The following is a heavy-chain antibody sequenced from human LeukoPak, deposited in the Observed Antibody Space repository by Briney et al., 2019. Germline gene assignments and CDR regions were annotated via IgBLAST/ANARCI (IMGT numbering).Heavy chain of an antibody. CDR1: GYTLTELS. J-gene: IGHJ4*02. CDR2: FDPEDGET. CDR3: ARPTPLHSSGWYLGYDY. V-gene: IGHV1-24*01. D-gene: IGHD6-19*01. Sequence: GASAKVSCKVSGYTLTELSMHWVRQAPGKGLESMGGFDPEDGETIYAQKFQGRVTMTEDTSTDTAYMELSSLRSEDTAVYYCARPTPLHSSGWYLGYDYWGQGTLVTVSS.